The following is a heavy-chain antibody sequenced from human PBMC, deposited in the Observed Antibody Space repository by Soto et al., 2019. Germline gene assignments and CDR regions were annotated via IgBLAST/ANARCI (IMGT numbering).Heavy chain of an antibody. CDR3: ARDQYYYDSSGYSPFDY. D-gene: IGHD3-22*01. CDR2: ISGSSTTI. V-gene: IGHV3-48*02. Sequence: EVQLVESGGGFVQPGGSLRLSCAASGFNFSSYSMNWVRQAPGKGLEWVSYISGSSTTIYHADSVKGRFTISRDNAKKSLYLQMNSLRDEDTAVYYCARDQYYYDSSGYSPFDYWGQGTLVTVSS. J-gene: IGHJ4*02. CDR1: GFNFSSYS.